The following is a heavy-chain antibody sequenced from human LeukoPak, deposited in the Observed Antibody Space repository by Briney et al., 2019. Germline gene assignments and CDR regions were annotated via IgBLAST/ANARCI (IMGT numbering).Heavy chain of an antibody. D-gene: IGHD6-19*01. J-gene: IGHJ4*02. V-gene: IGHV2-70*01. CDR1: GFSLSTSGMC. Sequence: SGPALVKPTQTLTLTCTFSGFSLSTSGMCVSWIRQPPGKALEWLALIDWDDDKYYSTSLKTRLTISKDTSKNQVVLTMTNMDPVDTATYYCARIHLGSGWYAGIDYWGQGTLVTVSS. CDR3: ARIHLGSGWYAGIDY. CDR2: IDWDDDK.